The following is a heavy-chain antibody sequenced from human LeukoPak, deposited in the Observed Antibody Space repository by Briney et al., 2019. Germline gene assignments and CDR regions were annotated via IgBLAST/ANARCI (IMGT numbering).Heavy chain of an antibody. CDR1: GFTFSGYA. CDR3: ARGRMTRIVVPVGVDY. J-gene: IGHJ4*02. Sequence: GGSLRLSCAASGFTFSGYAMSWVRQAPGKGLEWVSAISGRGGGTYYADSVKGRFTISRDNSKNTLYLQMNRLRAEDTAVYYCARGRMTRIVVPVGVDYWGQGNLVTVSS. CDR2: ISGRGGGT. D-gene: IGHD3-22*01. V-gene: IGHV3-23*01.